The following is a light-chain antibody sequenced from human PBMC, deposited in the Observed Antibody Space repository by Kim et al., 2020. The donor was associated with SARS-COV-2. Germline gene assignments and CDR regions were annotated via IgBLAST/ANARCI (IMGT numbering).Light chain of an antibody. J-gene: IGLJ2*01. CDR1: KLGDKY. CDR3: QAWDSSTVV. CDR2: QDS. Sequence: SVSPGQPASITYSGDKLGDKYACWYQPRPGQSPVLVIYQDSKRPSGIPERFSRSNSGNTATLTISGTQAMDEADYYCQAWDSSTVVFGGGTQLTVL. V-gene: IGLV3-1*01.